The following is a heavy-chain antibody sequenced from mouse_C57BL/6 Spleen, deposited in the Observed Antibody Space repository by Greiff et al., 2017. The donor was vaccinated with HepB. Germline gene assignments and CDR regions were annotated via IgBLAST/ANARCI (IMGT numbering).Heavy chain of an antibody. J-gene: IGHJ1*03. CDR3: ARGCYYGSSYGYFDV. V-gene: IGHV1-55*01. CDR1: GYTFTSYW. CDR2: IYPGSGST. D-gene: IGHD1-1*01. Sequence: QVQLQQPGAELVKPGASVKMSCKASGYTFTSYWITWVKQRPGQGLEWIGDIYPGSGSTNYNEKFKSKATLTVDTSSSTAYMQLSSLTSEDSAVYYCARGCYYGSSYGYFDVWGTGTTVTVSS.